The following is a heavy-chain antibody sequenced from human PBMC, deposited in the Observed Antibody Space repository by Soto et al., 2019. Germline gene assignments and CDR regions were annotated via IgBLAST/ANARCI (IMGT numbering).Heavy chain of an antibody. CDR3: ARDLDCSSTSCRED. J-gene: IGHJ4*02. CDR2: IKQDGSEK. D-gene: IGHD2-2*01. CDR1: GFTFSSYW. Sequence: EVQLVESGGGLVQPGGSLRLSCAASGFTFSSYWMSWVRQAPGKGLEWVANIKQDGSEKYYVDSVKGRFTISRDNAKNSLYLQMNSLRAEDTAVYYCARDLDCSSTSCREDWGQGTLVTVSS. V-gene: IGHV3-7*01.